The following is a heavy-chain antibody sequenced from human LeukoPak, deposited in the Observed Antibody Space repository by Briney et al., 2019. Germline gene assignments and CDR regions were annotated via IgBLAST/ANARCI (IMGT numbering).Heavy chain of an antibody. CDR1: GGSFSGYY. V-gene: IGHV4-34*01. Sequence: SETLSPTCAVYGGSFSGYYWSWIRQPPRKGLEWIEEINHSGSTNYNPSLKSRVTISVDTSKNQFSLKLSSVTAADTAVYSCARADSSGWYLILDFWGQGTLVTVSS. J-gene: IGHJ4*02. D-gene: IGHD6-19*01. CDR3: ARADSSGWYLILDF. CDR2: INHSGST.